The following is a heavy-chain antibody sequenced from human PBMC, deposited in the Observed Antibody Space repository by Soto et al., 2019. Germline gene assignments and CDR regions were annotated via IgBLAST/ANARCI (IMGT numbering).Heavy chain of an antibody. D-gene: IGHD4-17*01. Sequence: GGSLRLSCAASGFTVSSNYMSWVRQAPGKGLEWVSVIYSGGSTYYADSVKGRFTIYRHNSKNTLYLQMNSLRAEDTAVYYCARDSQYGAAPDAFDIWGQGTMVTVSS. CDR3: ARDSQYGAAPDAFDI. V-gene: IGHV3-53*04. CDR2: IYSGGST. J-gene: IGHJ3*02. CDR1: GFTVSSNY.